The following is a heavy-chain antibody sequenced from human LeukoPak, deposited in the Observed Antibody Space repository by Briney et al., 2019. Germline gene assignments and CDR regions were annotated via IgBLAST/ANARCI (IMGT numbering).Heavy chain of an antibody. D-gene: IGHD4-17*01. Sequence: PGGSLRLSWAASGFTVSSYGIDWVRQAAGKWLEWGAVIWYDGSNTYYADSVKGRFTISRDNSKTTRYLQMNSLRAEHTAVYYCAKGDGDLDYWGQGTLVTVSS. CDR3: AKGDGDLDY. J-gene: IGHJ4*02. CDR1: GFTVSSYG. CDR2: IWYDGSNT. V-gene: IGHV3-33*06.